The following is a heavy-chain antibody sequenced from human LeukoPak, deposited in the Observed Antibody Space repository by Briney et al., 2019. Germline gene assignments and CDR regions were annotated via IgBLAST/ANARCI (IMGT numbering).Heavy chain of an antibody. V-gene: IGHV4-4*07. J-gene: IGHJ4*02. CDR1: GGSISSYY. Sequence: ASETLSLTCTVSGGSISSYYWSWIRQPAGKGLEWIGRIYTSGSTNYNPSLKSRVTMSVDTSKNQFSLKLSSVTAPDTAVYYCAREQPRPRRTVTLYYFDYWGQGTLVTVSS. CDR3: AREQPRPRRTVTLYYFDY. CDR2: IYTSGST. D-gene: IGHD4-17*01.